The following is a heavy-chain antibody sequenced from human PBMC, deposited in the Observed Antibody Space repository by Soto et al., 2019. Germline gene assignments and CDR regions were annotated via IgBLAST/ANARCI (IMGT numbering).Heavy chain of an antibody. D-gene: IGHD6-13*01. J-gene: IGHJ4*02. CDR2: INPKSGGT. V-gene: IGHV1-2*02. Sequence: QVQLVQSGAEVKKPGPSVRVSCKASGYTFTDCYVHWVRQAPGQGLEWMGWINPKSGGTTIAQRFKGRVNMTRDMSIKTAYMELTSLKSDDTAVYYCVRDGLVSSAKYYFDYWGQGTLVTVSS. CDR1: GYTFTDCY. CDR3: VRDGLVSSAKYYFDY.